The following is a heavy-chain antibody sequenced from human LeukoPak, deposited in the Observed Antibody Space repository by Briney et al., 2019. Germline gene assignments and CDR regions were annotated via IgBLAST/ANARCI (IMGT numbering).Heavy chain of an antibody. CDR3: ARGEKGGRGYSYGSGY. Sequence: GGSLRLSCAASGFTFSDYYMSWIRQAPGKGLEWVSYISSSGSTIYYADSVKGRFTISRDNAKNSLYLQMNSLRAEDTDVYYCARGEKGGRGYSYGSGYWGQGTLVAVSS. J-gene: IGHJ4*02. V-gene: IGHV3-11*01. D-gene: IGHD5-18*01. CDR2: ISSSGSTI. CDR1: GFTFSDYY.